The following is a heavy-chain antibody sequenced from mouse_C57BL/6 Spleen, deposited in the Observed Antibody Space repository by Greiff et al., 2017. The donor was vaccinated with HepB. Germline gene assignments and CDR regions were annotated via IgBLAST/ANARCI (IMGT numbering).Heavy chain of an antibody. CDR2: INPGSGGT. V-gene: IGHV1-54*01. Sequence: QVQLQQSGAELVRPGTSVKVSCKASGYAFTNYLIEWVKQRPGQGLEWIGVINPGSGGTNYNEKFKGKATLTADKSSSTAYMQLSSLTSEDSAVCFCARDTYGKNYFDFWGPGTTLTVSS. J-gene: IGHJ2*01. D-gene: IGHD2-1*01. CDR1: GYAFTNYL. CDR3: ARDTYGKNYFDF.